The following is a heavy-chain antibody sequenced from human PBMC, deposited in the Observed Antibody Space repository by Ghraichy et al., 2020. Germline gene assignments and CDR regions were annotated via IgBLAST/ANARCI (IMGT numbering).Heavy chain of an antibody. CDR3: ARHSRQQQFYFDY. D-gene: IGHD6-13*01. CDR2: ISSSNTYI. Sequence: GGSLRLSCAASGFSFNKYSINWVRQAPGKGLEWVSSISSSNTYIHYADSVRGRFTISRDNAKNSLYLQMNSLTVEDTAVYYCARHSRQQQFYFDYWGQGTLVTVSS. V-gene: IGHV3-21*01. CDR1: GFSFNKYS. J-gene: IGHJ4*02.